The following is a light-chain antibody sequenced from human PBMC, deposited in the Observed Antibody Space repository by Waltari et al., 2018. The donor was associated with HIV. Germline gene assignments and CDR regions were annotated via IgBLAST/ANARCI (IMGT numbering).Light chain of an antibody. J-gene: IGKJ1*01. CDR1: QSVLYRSNNKNY. Sequence: DIVMTQSPDSLAVSLGERATINCKSSQSVLYRSNNKNYLAWYQQRPGQPPKLLIFWASTRESGVPGRCSGSGSGTEFTLTITSLQAEDVAVYYCQQYYSTPRTFGQGTKVEIK. V-gene: IGKV4-1*01. CDR2: WAS. CDR3: QQYYSTPRT.